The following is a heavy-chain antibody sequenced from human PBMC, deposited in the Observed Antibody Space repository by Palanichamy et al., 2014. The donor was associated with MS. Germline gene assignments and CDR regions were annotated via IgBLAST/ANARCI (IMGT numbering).Heavy chain of an antibody. J-gene: IGHJ4*01. D-gene: IGHD3-22*01. CDR1: GDSITSNYW. V-gene: IGHV4-4*02. CDR3: ARRHDRSWYYFDY. Sequence: QVQLQESGPGLVKPSGTLSLTCTVSGDSITSNYWWTWIRQPPGKGLEWIGESYHTGTTNYNLSLKSRVTISVDKSKSQFSLKLASVTAADTALYYCARRHDRSWYYFDYWGQGSLVTVSS. CDR2: SYHTGTT.